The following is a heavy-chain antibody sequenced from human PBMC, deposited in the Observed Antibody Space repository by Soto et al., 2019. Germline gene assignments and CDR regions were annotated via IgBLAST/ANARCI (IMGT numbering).Heavy chain of an antibody. D-gene: IGHD2-2*01. Sequence: SETLSLTCAVYGGSFSGYYWSWIRQPPGKGLEWIGEINHSGSTNYNPSLKSRVTISVDTSKNQFSLKLSSVTAADTAVYYCVGSTYDIVVVPAARDLGYWGQGTLVTVSS. V-gene: IGHV4-34*01. CDR1: GGSFSGYY. CDR2: INHSGST. CDR3: VGSTYDIVVVPAARDLGY. J-gene: IGHJ4*02.